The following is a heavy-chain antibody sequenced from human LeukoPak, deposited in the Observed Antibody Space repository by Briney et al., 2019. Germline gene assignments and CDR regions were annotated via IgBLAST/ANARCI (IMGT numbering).Heavy chain of an antibody. D-gene: IGHD3-22*01. CDR2: ILYSGTTT. CDR3: ANSTIASSGYFDY. Sequence: KSSETLSLTCTVSGGSISPYYWSWIRQTPGKGPEWIGYILYSGTTTNYNPSLKSRVTISVDTSKNQFSLKLSSVTAADTAVYYCANSTIASSGYFDYWGLGTLVTVSS. J-gene: IGHJ4*02. V-gene: IGHV4-59*01. CDR1: GGSISPYY.